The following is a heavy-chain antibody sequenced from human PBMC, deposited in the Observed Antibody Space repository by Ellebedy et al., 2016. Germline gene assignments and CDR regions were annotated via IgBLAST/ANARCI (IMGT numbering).Heavy chain of an antibody. V-gene: IGHV3-74*01. CDR1: GFTFSSFW. J-gene: IGHJ3*01. D-gene: IGHD3-16*01. CDR2: INTDGSRT. CDR3: TKDVEAVTMMVESNAFDV. Sequence: GESLKISXAASGFTFSSFWIHWVRQAPGKGLVWVSSINTDGSRTNYADSVKGRFTISRDNAKNTVYLQMNNLRPDDTALYYCTKDVEAVTMMVESNAFDVWGQGTMVTVSS.